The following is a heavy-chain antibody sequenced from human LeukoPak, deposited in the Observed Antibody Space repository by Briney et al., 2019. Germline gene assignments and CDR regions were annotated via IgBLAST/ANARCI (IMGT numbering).Heavy chain of an antibody. Sequence: ASVKVSCKAPGYTFTSYGISWVRQAPGQGLEWMGWISAYNGNTNYAQKLQGRVTMTTDTSTSTAYMELRSLRSDDTAVYYCARDGFYGDYVQLNYFDYWGQGTLVTVSS. D-gene: IGHD4-17*01. V-gene: IGHV1-18*01. CDR1: GYTFTSYG. CDR2: ISAYNGNT. CDR3: ARDGFYGDYVQLNYFDY. J-gene: IGHJ4*02.